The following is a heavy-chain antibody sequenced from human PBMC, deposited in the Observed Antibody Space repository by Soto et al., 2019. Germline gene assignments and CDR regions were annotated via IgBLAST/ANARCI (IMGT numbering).Heavy chain of an antibody. CDR3: ATSYASGFDP. CDR2: INANNGNT. V-gene: IGHV1-18*04. Sequence: QVQLVQSGAEVKKPGASVMVSCKASGYTFTSYGISWIRQAPGQGLEWMGWINANNGNTDYAQNFQGRVTMTTDTSTSTAYMGLRSLRSDDTAVYYCATSYASGFDPWGQGTLVSVSS. J-gene: IGHJ5*02. CDR1: GYTFTSYG. D-gene: IGHD3-10*01.